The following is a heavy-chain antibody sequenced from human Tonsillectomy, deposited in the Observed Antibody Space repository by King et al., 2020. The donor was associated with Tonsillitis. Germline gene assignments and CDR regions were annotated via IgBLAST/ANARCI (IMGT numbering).Heavy chain of an antibody. D-gene: IGHD7-27*01. CDR1: GFTFSSYW. CDR3: AREPSWGSLAGWYFDL. V-gene: IGHV3-7*03. J-gene: IGHJ2*01. CDR2: IKQDGSEK. Sequence: VQLVESGGGLVQPGGSLRISCAASGFTFSSYWMSWVRQAPGKGLEWVANIKQDGSEKNYVDSVKGRFTISRDNAKNSLYLQMNSLRAEDTAVYYCAREPSWGSLAGWYFDLWGRGTLVTVSS.